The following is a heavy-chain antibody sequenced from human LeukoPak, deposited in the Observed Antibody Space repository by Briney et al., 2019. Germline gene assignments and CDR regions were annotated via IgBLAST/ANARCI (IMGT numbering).Heavy chain of an antibody. CDR1: GGSISGSSYY. D-gene: IGHD3-10*01. CDR3: ARSSMVRGVIITNFDY. CDR2: IYYSGST. J-gene: IGHJ4*02. Sequence: SETLSLTCTVSGGSISGSSYYWGWIRQPPGKGLEWIGSIYYSGSTYYNTSLKSRVTISVDTSKNQFSLRLNSVTAADTAVYYCARSSMVRGVIITNFDYWGQGTLVTVSS. V-gene: IGHV4-39*01.